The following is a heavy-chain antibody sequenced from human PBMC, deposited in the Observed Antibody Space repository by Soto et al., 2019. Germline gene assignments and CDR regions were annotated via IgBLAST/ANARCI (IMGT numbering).Heavy chain of an antibody. CDR1: GFTVSSNY. Sequence: PGGSLRLSCAASGFTVSSNYMSWVRQAPGKGLEWVSVIYSGGSTYYADSVKGRFTISRDNSKNTLYLQMNSLRAEDTAVYYCAREDSYGFFDYWGQGTLVTVSS. J-gene: IGHJ4*02. D-gene: IGHD5-18*01. CDR3: AREDSYGFFDY. CDR2: IYSGGST. V-gene: IGHV3-53*01.